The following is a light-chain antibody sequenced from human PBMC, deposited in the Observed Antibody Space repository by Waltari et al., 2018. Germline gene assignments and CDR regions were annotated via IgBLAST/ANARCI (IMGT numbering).Light chain of an antibody. CDR1: SGDVGGYKY. CDR2: DVS. CDR3: SSYTSSSTLA. J-gene: IGLJ2*01. Sequence: QSALTQPASVSGSPGQSITISCTGTSGDVGGYKYVSWYKQHPGKAPKLMIYDVSNRPSGVSDRFSGSKSGNTASRTISGLQAEDEADYYCSSYTSSSTLAFGGGTKLTVL. V-gene: IGLV2-14*03.